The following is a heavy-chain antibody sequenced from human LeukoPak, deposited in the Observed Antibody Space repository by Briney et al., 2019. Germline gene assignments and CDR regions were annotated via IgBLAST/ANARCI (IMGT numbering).Heavy chain of an antibody. V-gene: IGHV3-7*01. CDR2: IKQDGSEK. CDR3: ASQVDDSSGYWQKFFDY. J-gene: IGHJ4*02. D-gene: IGHD3-22*01. Sequence: GGSLRLSCAASGFTFSSYWMSWVRQAPGKGLEWVANIKQDGSEKYYVDSVKGRFTISRDNSKNTLYLQMNSLRAEDTAVYYCASQVDDSSGYWQKFFDYWGQGTLVTVSS. CDR1: GFTFSSYW.